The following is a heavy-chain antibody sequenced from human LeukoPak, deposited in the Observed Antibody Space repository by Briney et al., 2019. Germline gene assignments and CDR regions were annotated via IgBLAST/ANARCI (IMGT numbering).Heavy chain of an antibody. CDR2: ISSSSSYI. CDR1: GFTFSSYS. D-gene: IGHD6-13*01. V-gene: IGHV3-21*04. J-gene: IGHJ2*01. Sequence: PGGSLRLSCAASGFTFSSYSMNWVRQAPGKGLEWVSSISSSSSYIYYADSVKGRFTISRDNARNSLYLQMNSLRAEDTAVYYCAKAIAAPVWYFDLWGRGTLVTVSS. CDR3: AKAIAAPVWYFDL.